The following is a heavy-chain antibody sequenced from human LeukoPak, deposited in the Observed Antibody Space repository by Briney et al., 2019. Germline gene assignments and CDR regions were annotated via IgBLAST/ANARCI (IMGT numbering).Heavy chain of an antibody. CDR2: IYYRGST. Sequence: SETLSLTCTVSGGSISSYYWSWIRQPPGKGLEWIGYIYYRGSTNYNPSLKSRVTISVDTSTNQFSLKLSSVTAADTAMYFCARDRSSGYFFDYWGLGTLVTVSS. J-gene: IGHJ4*02. CDR1: GGSISSYY. V-gene: IGHV4-59*01. CDR3: ARDRSSGYFFDY. D-gene: IGHD6-19*01.